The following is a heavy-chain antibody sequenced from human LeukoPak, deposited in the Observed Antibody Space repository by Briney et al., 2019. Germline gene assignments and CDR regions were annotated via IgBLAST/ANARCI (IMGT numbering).Heavy chain of an antibody. V-gene: IGHV1-2*02. Sequence: ASVKVSCKASGYTFTGYYMHSVRQAPGQGLEWMGWINPNSGGTNYAQKFQGRVTMTRDTSISTAYMELSRLRSDDTAVYYCARGGDPTVTNSWFDPWGQGTLVTVSS. CDR3: ARGGDPTVTNSWFDP. D-gene: IGHD4-17*01. J-gene: IGHJ5*02. CDR2: INPNSGGT. CDR1: GYTFTGYY.